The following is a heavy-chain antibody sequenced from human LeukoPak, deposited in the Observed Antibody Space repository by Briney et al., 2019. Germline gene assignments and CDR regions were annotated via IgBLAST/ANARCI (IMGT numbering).Heavy chain of an antibody. V-gene: IGHV3-23*01. D-gene: IGHD6-19*01. CDR3: AKDFAGVAVAGL. CDR2: ISAGGGST. J-gene: IGHJ4*02. CDR1: GFTLSSYG. Sequence: GGSLRLSCAASGFTLSSYGMSWVRQAPGKGLEWVSAISAGGGSTYYADSVKGRFTISRDNSKNTLSLQMNSLRAEDTAVYYCAKDFAGVAVAGLWGQGSLVTLSS.